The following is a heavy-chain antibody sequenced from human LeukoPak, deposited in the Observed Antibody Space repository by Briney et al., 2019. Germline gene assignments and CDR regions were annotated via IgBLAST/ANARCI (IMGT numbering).Heavy chain of an antibody. CDR1: GFSFSSYA. D-gene: IGHD1-26*01. CDR2: ICGSSSST. V-gene: IGHV3-21*01. CDR3: ARDRAMEVGAYYFDY. J-gene: IGHJ4*02. Sequence: GGSLRLSCAASGFSFSSYAMNWVRQAPGKGLEWVSVICGSSSSTYYVDSVKGRFTISRDNAKNSLYLQMNSLRAEDTAVYYCARDRAMEVGAYYFDYWGQGTLVTVSS.